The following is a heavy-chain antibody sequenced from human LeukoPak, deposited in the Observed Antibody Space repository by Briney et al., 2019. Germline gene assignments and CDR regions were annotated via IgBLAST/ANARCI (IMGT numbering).Heavy chain of an antibody. CDR2: IYYSGNT. CDR3: ARVIDGGNWIPDY. Sequence: PSETLSLTCTVSGYSISNAYYWGWIRQPPGKRLEWIGNIYYSGNTHYSPSLKSRVTISSDTSKNQFSLKVSSVTAADTAVYYCARVIDGGNWIPDYWGQGTLVTVSS. D-gene: IGHD4-23*01. CDR1: GYSISNAYY. J-gene: IGHJ4*02. V-gene: IGHV4-38-2*02.